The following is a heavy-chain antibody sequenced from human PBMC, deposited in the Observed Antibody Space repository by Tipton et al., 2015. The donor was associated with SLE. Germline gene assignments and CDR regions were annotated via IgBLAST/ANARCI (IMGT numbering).Heavy chain of an antibody. CDR3: AKVRWELLGGAFDI. CDR2: ISYDGSNK. Sequence: RSLRLSCAASGFTVSSNYMSWVRQAPGKGLEWVAVISYDGSNKYYADSVKGRFTISRDNSKNTLYLQMNSLRAEDTAVYYCAKVRWELLGGAFDIWGQGTMVTVSS. D-gene: IGHD1-26*01. CDR1: GFTVSSNY. J-gene: IGHJ3*02. V-gene: IGHV3-30*18.